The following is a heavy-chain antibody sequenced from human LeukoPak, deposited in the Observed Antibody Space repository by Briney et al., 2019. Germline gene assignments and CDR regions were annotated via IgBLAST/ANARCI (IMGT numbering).Heavy chain of an antibody. CDR1: GYTFTGYY. V-gene: IGHV1-2*02. CDR3: ARDVSWNRYFDY. D-gene: IGHD1/OR15-1a*01. J-gene: IGHJ4*02. CDR2: INPNSGGT. Sequence: GASVKVSCKASGYTFTGYYMHWVRQAPGQGLEWMGWINPNSGGTNYAQEFQGRVTMTRDTSISTAYMELSRLRSDDTAVYYCARDVSWNRYFDYWGQGTLVTVSS.